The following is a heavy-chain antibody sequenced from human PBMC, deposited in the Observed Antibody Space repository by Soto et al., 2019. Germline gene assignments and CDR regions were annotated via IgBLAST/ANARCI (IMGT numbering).Heavy chain of an antibody. V-gene: IGHV4-39*07. CDR3: ANHWDSSGHGGFGWFDP. CDR2: IYYSGST. D-gene: IGHD3-22*01. Sequence: ASETLSLTCTVSGGSVSSSGNYWGWIRQPPGKGLEWIGSIYYSGSTYYNPSLKSRVTTSVDTSKNQFSLKLSSVTAEDTAVYYCANHWDSSGHGGFGWFDPWGQGTPVTVSS. CDR1: GGSVSSSGNY. J-gene: IGHJ5*02.